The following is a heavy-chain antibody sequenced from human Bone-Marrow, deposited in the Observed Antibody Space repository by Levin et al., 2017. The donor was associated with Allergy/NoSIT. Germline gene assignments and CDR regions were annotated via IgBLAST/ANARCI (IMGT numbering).Heavy chain of an antibody. CDR2: ISYDGSNK. Sequence: GESLKISCAASGFTFSSYGMHWVRQAPGKGLEWVAVISYDGSNKYYADSVKGRFTISRDNSKNTLYLQMNSLRAEDTAVYYCAKDIGGRQLVVQRGISFDYWGQGTLVTVSS. CDR3: AKDIGGRQLVVQRGISFDY. J-gene: IGHJ4*02. D-gene: IGHD6-13*01. CDR1: GFTFSSYG. V-gene: IGHV3-30*18.